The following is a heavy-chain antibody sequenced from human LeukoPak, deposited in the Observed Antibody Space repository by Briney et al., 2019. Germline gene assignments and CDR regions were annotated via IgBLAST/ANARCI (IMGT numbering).Heavy chain of an antibody. D-gene: IGHD3-10*01. V-gene: IGHV1-8*01. CDR2: INPNSGNA. Sequence: ASVSVSCKASGYSFTTNDINWGRQAAGQGREGLGWINPNSGNAGYAQKFRGRVSMTRDTSISTVYLELSSLKFEDTAVYYCARKIGDSGSYPDWGQGTLVTVSS. J-gene: IGHJ4*02. CDR3: ARKIGDSGSYPD. CDR1: GYSFTTND.